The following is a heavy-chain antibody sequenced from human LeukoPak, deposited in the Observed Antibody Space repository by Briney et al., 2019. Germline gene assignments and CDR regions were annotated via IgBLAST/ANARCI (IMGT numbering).Heavy chain of an antibody. J-gene: IGHJ4*02. CDR2: MYCSGNC. CDR3: ASQLKYPGIAAAGNFAY. CDR1: GDSVTSGTYY. V-gene: IGHV4-39*01. Sequence: SETLSLTCTVSGDSVTSGTYYWAWIRQPPGKGLEWIATMYCSGNCYYNPSLRTRVPISVDTSKNQFSLKLSSVTAADTAVYYCASQLKYPGIAAAGNFAYWSQATLVTVSS. D-gene: IGHD6-13*01.